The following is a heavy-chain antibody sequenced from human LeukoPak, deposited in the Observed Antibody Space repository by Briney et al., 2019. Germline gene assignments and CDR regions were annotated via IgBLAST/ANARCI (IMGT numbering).Heavy chain of an antibody. J-gene: IGHJ4*02. CDR3: AKTPFGVGSVYHFDY. V-gene: IGHV3-23*01. CDR1: GFTFSSYA. D-gene: IGHD3-3*01. CDR2: ISGSGGTT. Sequence: SGGSLRLSCAASGFTFSSYAMSWVRQAPGKGLEWVSAISGSGGTTYYADSVKGRFTISRDNSKNTLYLQMNSLRAEDTAIYYCAKTPFGVGSVYHFDYWGQGTLVAVSS.